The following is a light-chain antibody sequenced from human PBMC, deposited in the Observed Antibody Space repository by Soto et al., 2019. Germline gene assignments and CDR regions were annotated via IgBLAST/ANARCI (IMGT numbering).Light chain of an antibody. V-gene: IGKV3-11*01. Sequence: EIVLTHSPATLSLSPWERATLSSSASQSVSSKLAWYQQKPGQAPRLLIYGASTRATGIPARFSGSGSGTDFTLTISSLEPEDFAVYYCQQRSNWPRWTFGQGTKVDIK. CDR3: QQRSNWPRWT. CDR2: GAS. J-gene: IGKJ1*01. CDR1: QSVSSK.